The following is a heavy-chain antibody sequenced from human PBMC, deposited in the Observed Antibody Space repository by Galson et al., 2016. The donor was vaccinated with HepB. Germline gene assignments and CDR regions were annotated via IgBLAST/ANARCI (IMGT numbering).Heavy chain of an antibody. D-gene: IGHD1-26*01. J-gene: IGHJ4*02. CDR1: GFTFSNAW. Sequence: SLRLSCAGSGFTFSNAWMSWVRQAPGKGLEWVGRIKSKADGGTTDYAAPVQDRFTISRDDSKNTVYLHLNSLEIEDTAVYYCSTDVLEPSRSYANWGQGTLSSSPQ. CDR3: STDVLEPSRSYAN. CDR2: IKSKADGGTT. V-gene: IGHV3-15*01.